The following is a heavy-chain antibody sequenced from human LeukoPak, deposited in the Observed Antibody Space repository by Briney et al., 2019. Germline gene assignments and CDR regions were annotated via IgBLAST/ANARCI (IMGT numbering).Heavy chain of an antibody. CDR2: ISSSSSYI. V-gene: IGHV3-21*01. CDR3: ARKTYSSSWYLKGFDP. J-gene: IGHJ5*02. Sequence: PGGSLRLSCAASGFTFSSYSMNWVRQAPGKGLEWVSSISSSSSYIYYADPVKGRFTISRDNAKNSLYLQMNSLRAEDTAVYYCARKTYSSSWYLKGFDPWGQGTLVTVSS. CDR1: GFTFSSYS. D-gene: IGHD6-13*01.